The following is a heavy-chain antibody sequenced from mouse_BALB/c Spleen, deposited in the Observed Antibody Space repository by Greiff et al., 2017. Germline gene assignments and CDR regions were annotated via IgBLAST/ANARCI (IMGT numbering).Heavy chain of an antibody. CDR3: ARLFTTVVATADY. Sequence: EVQLVESGGDLVKPGGSLKLSCAASGFTFSSYGMSWVRQTPDKRLEWVATISSGGSYTYYPDSVKGRFTISRDNAKNTLYLQMSSLKSEDTAMYYCARLFTTVVATADYWGQGTTLTVSS. J-gene: IGHJ2*01. D-gene: IGHD1-1*01. CDR2: ISSGGSYT. CDR1: GFTFSSYG. V-gene: IGHV5-6*01.